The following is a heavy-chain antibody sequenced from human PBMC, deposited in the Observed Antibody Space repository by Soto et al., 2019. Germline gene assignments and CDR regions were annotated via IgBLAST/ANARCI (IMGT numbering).Heavy chain of an antibody. CDR3: ARFSFSSGSYAVYAFDI. J-gene: IGHJ3*02. D-gene: IGHD3-10*01. Sequence: PSETLSLTCAVSGASISSTDWWSWVRQPPGKGLEWLGEIYHSGSTNYNPSLKSRVTISVDKSKNQFSLKLSSVTAADTAVYYCARFSFSSGSYAVYAFDIWGQGTMVTVSS. CDR1: GASISSTDW. CDR2: IYHSGST. V-gene: IGHV4-4*02.